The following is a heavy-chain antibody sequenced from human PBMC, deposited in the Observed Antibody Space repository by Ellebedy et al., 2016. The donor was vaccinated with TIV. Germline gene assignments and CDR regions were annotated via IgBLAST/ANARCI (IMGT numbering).Heavy chain of an antibody. CDR1: GFTFSSYS. CDR2: ISSGSSYI. CDR3: ARTYGSGSSTHYYGMDV. V-gene: IGHV3-21*01. J-gene: IGHJ6*02. Sequence: GESLKISCAASGFTFSSYSMNWVRQAPGKGLEWVSSISSGSSYIYYAASVKGRFTISRDNAKNSLYLQMNSLRAEDTAVYYCARTYGSGSSTHYYGMDVWGQGTTVTVSS. D-gene: IGHD3-10*01.